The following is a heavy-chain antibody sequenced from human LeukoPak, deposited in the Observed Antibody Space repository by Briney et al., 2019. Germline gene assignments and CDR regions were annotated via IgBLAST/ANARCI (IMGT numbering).Heavy chain of an antibody. CDR2: IWYDGSNK. CDR3: ARDLRAFCGGECAFHY. D-gene: IGHD2-21*01. CDR1: GFTFSNYD. J-gene: IGHJ4*02. V-gene: IGHV3-33*01. Sequence: PGRSLRLSCAASGFTFSNYDMHWVRQAPGKGLEWVAIIWYDGSNKYYVDPVKGRFTISRDNSKNTLYLQMNSLIAEDTAVYYCARDLRAFCGGECAFHYWGQGTLVTVSS.